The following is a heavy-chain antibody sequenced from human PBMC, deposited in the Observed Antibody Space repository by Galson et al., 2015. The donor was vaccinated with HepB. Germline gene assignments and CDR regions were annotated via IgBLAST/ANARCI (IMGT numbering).Heavy chain of an antibody. CDR3: TRRADLSGYSSS. D-gene: IGHD6-13*01. V-gene: IGHV3-73*01. CDR2: IRSKASNYAT. J-gene: IGHJ4*02. Sequence: SLRLSCAVSGFTFSGSAIHWVRQTSGKGLEWVGRIRSKASNYATAYTASLKGRFTISRDDSKNTAYLHMRSLRTEDTAVYYCTRRADLSGYSSSWGQGTLVTVSS. CDR1: GFTFSGSA.